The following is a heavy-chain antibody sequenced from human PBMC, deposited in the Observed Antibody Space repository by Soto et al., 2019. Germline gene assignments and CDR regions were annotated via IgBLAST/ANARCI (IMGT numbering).Heavy chain of an antibody. CDR1: GDSISRIDYY. D-gene: IGHD3-22*01. CDR3: AREGGSYDSGGYLIRGAVDI. J-gene: IGHJ3*02. CDR2: IYFRGNT. V-gene: IGHV4-31*03. Sequence: QVQLQESGPGLVKPSQTLSLTCSVSGDSISRIDYYWTWIRQHPEKGLEWIGNIYFRGNTYYSPSLESRLTISVDTSKNQFSLKLSSVTAAATAVYYCAREGGSYDSGGYLIRGAVDIWGQGTMVTVSS.